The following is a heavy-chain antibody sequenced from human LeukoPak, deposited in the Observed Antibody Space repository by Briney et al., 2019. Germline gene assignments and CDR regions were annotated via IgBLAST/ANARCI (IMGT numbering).Heavy chain of an antibody. V-gene: IGHV4-34*01. CDR1: GGSFSGYY. Sequence: SETLSLTCAVYGGSFSGYYWNWIRQPPGKGLEWIGEINHSGSTNYNPSLKSRVTISVDTSKNQFSLTLTSVTAADTAVYYCAPPLGGHAFDIWGQGTMVTVSS. CDR3: APPLGGHAFDI. CDR2: INHSGST. J-gene: IGHJ3*02.